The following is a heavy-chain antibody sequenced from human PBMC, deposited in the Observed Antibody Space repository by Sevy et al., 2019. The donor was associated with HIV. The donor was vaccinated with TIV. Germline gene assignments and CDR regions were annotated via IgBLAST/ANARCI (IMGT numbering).Heavy chain of an antibody. J-gene: IGHJ4*02. D-gene: IGHD6-19*01. V-gene: IGHV3-23*01. CDR3: AKDAHGGLVRRFWDY. CDR2: ISGSGGST. Sequence: GGSLRLSCAASGFTVSSSYMTWVRQPPGKGLEWVSAISGSGGSTYYADSVKGRFTISRDNSKNTLYLQMNSLRAEDTAVYYCAKDAHGGLVRRFWDYWGQGTLVTVSS. CDR1: GFTVSSSY.